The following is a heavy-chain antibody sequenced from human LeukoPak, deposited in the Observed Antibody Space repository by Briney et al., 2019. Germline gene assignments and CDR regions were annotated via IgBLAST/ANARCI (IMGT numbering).Heavy chain of an antibody. D-gene: IGHD1-26*01. V-gene: IGHV5-51*01. J-gene: IGHJ4*02. CDR2: IYPGDSDT. Sequence: GESLKISCKGSGYSFTSYWIGWVRQMPGKGLEWMGIIYPGDSDTRYSPSLRGQVTISADKSISTAYLQWSSLKASDTAMYYCARLQSYSGSYINYWGQGTLVTVSS. CDR3: ARLQSYSGSYINY. CDR1: GYSFTSYW.